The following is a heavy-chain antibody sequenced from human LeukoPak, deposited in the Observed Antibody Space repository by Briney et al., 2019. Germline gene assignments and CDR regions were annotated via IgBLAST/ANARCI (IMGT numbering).Heavy chain of an antibody. Sequence: PGGSVTLSCAASGFTFSSFTMNWVRQAPGKGLEWVSSISSTSTYIHYADSVKGRFTISRDNAKNSLYLQMNSLRDEDTAVYYCASAVYGGNDYWGQGPLVTVPS. D-gene: IGHD4-23*01. CDR3: ASAVYGGNDY. J-gene: IGHJ4*02. V-gene: IGHV3-21*01. CDR1: GFTFSSFT. CDR2: ISSTSTYI.